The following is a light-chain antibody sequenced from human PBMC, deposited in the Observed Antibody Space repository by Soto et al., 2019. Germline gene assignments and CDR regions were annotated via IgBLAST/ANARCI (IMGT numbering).Light chain of an antibody. CDR2: EVS. J-gene: IGLJ2*01. CDR1: SSDVGAYGY. CDR3: SSYTTSSTVV. Sequence: QSALTQPASVSGSPGQSITISCTGTSSDVGAYGYVSWYQQHPGKAPKLMIYEVSYRPSGVANRFSGSKSGNAAPLTISGLQAEDEADYYGSSYTTSSTVVFGGGTKLTVL. V-gene: IGLV2-14*01.